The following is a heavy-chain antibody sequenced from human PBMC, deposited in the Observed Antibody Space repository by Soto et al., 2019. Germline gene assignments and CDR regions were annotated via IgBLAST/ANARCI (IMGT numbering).Heavy chain of an antibody. D-gene: IGHD1-20*01. CDR2: ISVPGGSA. Sequence: GGSLRLSCAASGFTFSSSAMSWVRQAPGKGLEWVSLISVPGGSANYADSVKGRFTISIDNSKNTVYLQMNSLRAEDTAVYYCGGHWYNYWGQGTLVTVSS. V-gene: IGHV3-23*01. CDR3: GGHWYNY. J-gene: IGHJ4*02. CDR1: GFTFSSSA.